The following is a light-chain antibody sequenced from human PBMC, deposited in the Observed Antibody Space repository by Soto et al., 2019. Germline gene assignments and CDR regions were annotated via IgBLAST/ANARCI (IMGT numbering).Light chain of an antibody. CDR3: QQYGRSPLT. Sequence: IVLTQSPGTLSLSPGETATLSCRASQSINDDFLAWYQQRPGQAPRLLIYVASFRATGIPDRFSGSGSGTAFTLTISRLEPEDSAVYFCQQYGRSPLTFGGGTKVEIK. V-gene: IGKV3-20*01. J-gene: IGKJ4*01. CDR1: QSINDDF. CDR2: VAS.